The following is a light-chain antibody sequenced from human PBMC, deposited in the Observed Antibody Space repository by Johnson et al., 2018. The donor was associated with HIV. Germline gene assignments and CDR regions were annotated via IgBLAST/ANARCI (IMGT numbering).Light chain of an antibody. CDR1: SSNIGNNY. V-gene: IGLV1-51*02. Sequence: QSVLTQPPSVSAAPGQKVTISCSGSSSNIGNNYVYWYQQLPGTAPKLLIYESNKRPSGIPDRFSGSKSGTSATLGITGLQTGDEADYYCGTWDDSLSALYVFGTGTKVTVL. CDR2: ESN. J-gene: IGLJ1*01. CDR3: GTWDDSLSALYV.